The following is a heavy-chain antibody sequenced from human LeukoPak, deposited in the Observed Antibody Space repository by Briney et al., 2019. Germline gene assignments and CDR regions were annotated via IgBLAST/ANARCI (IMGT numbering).Heavy chain of an antibody. CDR2: MNPNSGKT. J-gene: IGHJ4*02. CDR3: ARGGEDLPFDY. CDR1: GYTFTSYD. V-gene: IGHV1-8*03. Sequence: GASVKVSCKASGYTFTSYDINWVRQATGQGLEWMGRMNPNSGKTGYAQKFQGRVTITRNTSISTAYMELSSLRSEDTAVYYCARGGEDLPFDYWGQGTLVTVSS.